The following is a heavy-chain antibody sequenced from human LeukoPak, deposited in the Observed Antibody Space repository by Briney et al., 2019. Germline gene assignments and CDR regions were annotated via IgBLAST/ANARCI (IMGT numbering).Heavy chain of an antibody. D-gene: IGHD3-10*01. Sequence: GGSLRLSCAVSGLTFSNFKMNWVRQAPGKGLEWVSYISDSGRTTFYADSVKGRFTISRDNAKNSLYLQMSSLRVEDTAVYYCARGPRYFGSGSYYNVPHDYWGQGTLVTVSS. V-gene: IGHV3-48*03. J-gene: IGHJ4*02. CDR3: ARGPRYFGSGSYYNVPHDY. CDR1: GLTFSNFK. CDR2: ISDSGRTT.